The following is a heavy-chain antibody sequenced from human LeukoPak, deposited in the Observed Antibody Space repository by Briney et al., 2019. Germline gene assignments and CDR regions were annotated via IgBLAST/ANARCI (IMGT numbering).Heavy chain of an antibody. CDR2: IWYDGSNK. Sequence: PGGSLRLSCAASGFTFSSYGMHWVRQAPGKGLEWVAVIWYDGSNKYYADSVEGRFTISRDNSKNTLYLQMNSLRAEDTAVYYCARVSRSSYFDYWGQGTLVTVSS. J-gene: IGHJ4*02. CDR1: GFTFSSYG. CDR3: ARVSRSSYFDY. V-gene: IGHV3-33*01.